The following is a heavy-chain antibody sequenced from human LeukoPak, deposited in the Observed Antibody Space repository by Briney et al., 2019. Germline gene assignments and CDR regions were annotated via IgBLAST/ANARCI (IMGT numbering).Heavy chain of an antibody. J-gene: IGHJ4*02. CDR1: AFTFSSYW. CDR2: IKQDGSEI. V-gene: IGHV3-7*05. CDR3: ARDKTVGATILDY. Sequence: GGSLRLSCAASAFTFSSYWMSWVRQAPGRGPEWVANIKQDGSEIYYVDSVKGRFTISRDNAENSLYLQMNSLRAEDTAVYYCARDKTVGATILDYWGQGTLVTVSS. D-gene: IGHD1-26*01.